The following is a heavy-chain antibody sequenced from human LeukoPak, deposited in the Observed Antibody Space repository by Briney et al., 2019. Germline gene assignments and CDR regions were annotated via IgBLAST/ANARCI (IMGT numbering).Heavy chain of an antibody. J-gene: IGHJ4*02. Sequence: RGESLKISCAASGFTFSSFAMSWVRQAPGKGLEWISAIGGGGVDTYYADSVKGRFTISRDNSKNTLYLQMNSLRAEDTAVYYCAKRGESCSSTNCLKYYFDYWGQGTLVTVSS. CDR1: GFTFSSFA. CDR2: IGGGGVDT. CDR3: AKRGESCSSTNCLKYYFDY. V-gene: IGHV3-23*01. D-gene: IGHD2-2*01.